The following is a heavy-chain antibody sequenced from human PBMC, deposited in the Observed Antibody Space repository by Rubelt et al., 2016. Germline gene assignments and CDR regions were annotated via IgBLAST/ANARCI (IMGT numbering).Heavy chain of an antibody. CDR2: IRDDRSNK. D-gene: IGHD3-16*02. J-gene: IGHJ5*02. Sequence: WVAFIRDDRSNKYYADSVKGRFTISRDNSKNTLYLQMNSLRAEDTAVYYCARVMITFGGVIEVGWFDPWGQGTLVTVSS. V-gene: IGHV3-30*02. CDR3: ARVMITFGGVIEVGWFDP.